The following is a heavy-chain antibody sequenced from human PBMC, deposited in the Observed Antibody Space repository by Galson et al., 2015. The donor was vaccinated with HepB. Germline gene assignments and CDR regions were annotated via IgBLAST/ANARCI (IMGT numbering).Heavy chain of an antibody. CDR1: GFTFSSYW. Sequence: SLRLSCAASGFTFSSYWMSWVRQAPGKGLEWVANIKQDGSEKYYVDSVKGRFTISRDNAKNSLYLQMNSLRAEDTAVYYCASLGDSYSGVLFDYWGQGTLVTVSS. CDR2: IKQDGSEK. D-gene: IGHD2-15*01. J-gene: IGHJ4*02. CDR3: ASLGDSYSGVLFDY. V-gene: IGHV3-7*01.